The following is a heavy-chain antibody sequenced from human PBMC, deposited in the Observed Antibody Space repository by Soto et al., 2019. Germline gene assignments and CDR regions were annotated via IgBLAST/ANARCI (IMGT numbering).Heavy chain of an antibody. Sequence: QVQLVQSGAEEKKPGASVKVSFKTSGYSFTSYDMNWVRKAPGQRLEWMGWINAGNGNTKNSKKFQGRVTITRDTSASTAYMELSSLRTEDTAVYYCARDPGASYGNTWGQGTLVTVSS. CDR2: INAGNGNT. CDR1: GYSFTSYD. J-gene: IGHJ5*02. CDR3: ARDPGASYGNT. D-gene: IGHD5-18*01. V-gene: IGHV1-3*05.